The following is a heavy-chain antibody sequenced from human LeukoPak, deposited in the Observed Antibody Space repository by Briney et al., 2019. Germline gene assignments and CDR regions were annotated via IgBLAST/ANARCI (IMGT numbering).Heavy chain of an antibody. CDR2: IKQDGSKK. J-gene: IGHJ4*02. V-gene: IGHV3-7*03. CDR3: AKDPPTIFRVDLIDY. D-gene: IGHD3-3*01. CDR1: GFPFSSYW. Sequence: PGGSLRLSCVASGFPFSSYWMTWVRQAPGKGLEWVANIKQDGSKKSYVDSVKGRFTISRDNAKNSLYLQMNSLRAEDTAVYYCAKDPPTIFRVDLIDYWGQGTLVTVSS.